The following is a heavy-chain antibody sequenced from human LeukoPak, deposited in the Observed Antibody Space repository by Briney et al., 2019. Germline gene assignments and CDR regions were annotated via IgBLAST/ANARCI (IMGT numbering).Heavy chain of an antibody. D-gene: IGHD2-15*01. J-gene: IGHJ4*02. CDR3: ATLPPGPGYCSGGSCPY. CDR2: ISGSGGST. Sequence: GGSLSLSCTASRFTFSSYAMSWVRQAPGKGVEWVSAISGSGGSTYYADSVKGRFTISRDNSKNTLYLQMNSLRAEDTAVYYCATLPPGPGYCSGGSCPYWGQGTLVTVSS. V-gene: IGHV3-23*01. CDR1: RFTFSSYA.